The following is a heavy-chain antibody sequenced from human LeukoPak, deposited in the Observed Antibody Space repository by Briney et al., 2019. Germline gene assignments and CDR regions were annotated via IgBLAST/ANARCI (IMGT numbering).Heavy chain of an antibody. CDR3: ARRQGYSYGVDY. J-gene: IGHJ4*02. V-gene: IGHV4-61*01. Sequence: KPSETLSLTCTVSGVSVSSGSYYWSWLRQPPGKGLEWIGYIYYSGSTNYNPSLKSRVTISVDTSKNQFSLKLSSVTAADTAVYYCARRQGYSYGVDYWGQGTLVTVSS. CDR1: GVSVSSGSYY. CDR2: IYYSGST. D-gene: IGHD5-18*01.